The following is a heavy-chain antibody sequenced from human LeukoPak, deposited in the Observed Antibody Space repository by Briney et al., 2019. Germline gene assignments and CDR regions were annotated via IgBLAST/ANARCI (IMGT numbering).Heavy chain of an antibody. Sequence: GGSLRLSCAASGFTFSSYSMNWVRQAPGKGLEWVSSITGDSKYIYYADSVRGRFTISRDNAKNSLCLQMNSLRAEDTAVYYCARDFDYGDYWGQGTLVTVSS. J-gene: IGHJ4*02. CDR2: ITGDSKYI. CDR1: GFTFSSYS. CDR3: ARDFDYGDY. V-gene: IGHV3-21*01.